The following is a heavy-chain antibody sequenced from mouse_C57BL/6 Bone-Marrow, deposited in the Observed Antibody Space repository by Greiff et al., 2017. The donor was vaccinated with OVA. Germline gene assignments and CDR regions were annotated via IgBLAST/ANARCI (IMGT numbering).Heavy chain of an antibody. Sequence: VQVVESGAELARPGASVKLSCKASGYTFTSYGISWVKQRTGQGLEWIGEIYPRSGNTYYNEKFKSKATLTVDTSSSTAYMQLSSLTSEDSAVYYCARAYGSYWYFDVWGTGTTVTVSS. CDR3: ARAYGSYWYFDV. D-gene: IGHD1-1*01. J-gene: IGHJ1*03. V-gene: IGHV1-81*01. CDR2: IYPRSGNT. CDR1: GYTFTSYG.